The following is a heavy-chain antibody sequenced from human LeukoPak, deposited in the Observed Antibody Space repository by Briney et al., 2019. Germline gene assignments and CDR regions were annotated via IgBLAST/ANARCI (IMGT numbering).Heavy chain of an antibody. CDR3: ARDRQCGY. Sequence: ASVKVSCKASGYTFTSYGISWVRQAPGQGLEWMGWISPYNGNTNYAPKLQGRLTMTTDTSTRTAYMELRRLRSDDTAVYYCARDRQCGYWGQGTLVTVSS. CDR2: ISPYNGNT. V-gene: IGHV1-18*01. D-gene: IGHD2-21*01. CDR1: GYTFTSYG. J-gene: IGHJ4*02.